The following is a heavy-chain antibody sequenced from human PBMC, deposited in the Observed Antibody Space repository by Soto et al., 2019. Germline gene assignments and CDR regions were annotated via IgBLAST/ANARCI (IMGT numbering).Heavy chain of an antibody. CDR1: GFSLSTSGMC. Sequence: SGPTLVNPTQTLTLTCTFSGFSLSTSGMCVSWIRQPSGKALEWLALIDWDDDKYYSTSLKTRLTISKDTSKNQVVLTMTNMDPVDTATYYCARIRNARGSGWYYFDYWGQGTLVTVPQ. D-gene: IGHD6-19*01. CDR2: IDWDDDK. J-gene: IGHJ4*02. V-gene: IGHV2-70*01. CDR3: ARIRNARGSGWYYFDY.